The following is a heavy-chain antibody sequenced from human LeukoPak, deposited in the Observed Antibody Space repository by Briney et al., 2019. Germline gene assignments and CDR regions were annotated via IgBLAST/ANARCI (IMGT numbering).Heavy chain of an antibody. Sequence: GGSLRLSCAASGFTFSSYGMNWVRQAPGKGLEWVANIKQDGSEKYYVDSVKGRFTISRDNAKNSLYLQMNSLRAEDTAVYYCARDTVDWGQGTLVTVSS. V-gene: IGHV3-7*01. D-gene: IGHD2-8*02. J-gene: IGHJ4*02. CDR2: IKQDGSEK. CDR3: ARDTVD. CDR1: GFTFSSYG.